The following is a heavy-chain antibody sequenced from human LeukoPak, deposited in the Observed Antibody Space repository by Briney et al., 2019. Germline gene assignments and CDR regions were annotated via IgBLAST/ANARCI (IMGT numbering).Heavy chain of an antibody. Sequence: GRSLRLSCAASGFTFSRHGIHWVRQAPGKGLEWVAVISYDGSNKYYADSVKGRFTISRDNARNSMYLQMDSLRAEDTAVYYCAREGYSKSWPHWGQGTLVTVSS. D-gene: IGHD6-13*01. V-gene: IGHV3-30*03. CDR2: ISYDGSNK. J-gene: IGHJ1*01. CDR1: GFTFSRHG. CDR3: AREGYSKSWPH.